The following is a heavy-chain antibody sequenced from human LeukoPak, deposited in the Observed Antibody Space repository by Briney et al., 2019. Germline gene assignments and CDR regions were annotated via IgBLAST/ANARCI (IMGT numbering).Heavy chain of an antibody. Sequence: SETLSLTCTVSGGSISSYYWSWIRQPPGKGLEWIGYIYYSGSTNYNPSLKSRVAISVDTSKNQFSLKPSSVTAADTAVYYCARDSGEKAFDIWGQGTMVTVSS. CDR2: IYYSGST. D-gene: IGHD3-10*01. V-gene: IGHV4-59*01. J-gene: IGHJ3*02. CDR1: GGSISSYY. CDR3: ARDSGEKAFDI.